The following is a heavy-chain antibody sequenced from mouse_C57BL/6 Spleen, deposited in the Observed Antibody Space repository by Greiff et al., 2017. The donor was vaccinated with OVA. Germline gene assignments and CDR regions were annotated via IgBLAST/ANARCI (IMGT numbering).Heavy chain of an antibody. V-gene: IGHV1-5*01. CDR1: GYTFTSYW. D-gene: IGHD2-2*01. Sequence: DVQLQESGTVLARPGASVKMSCKTSGYTFTSYWMHWVKQRPGQGLEWIGAIYPGNSDTSYNQKFKGKAKLTAVTSASTAYMELSSLTNEDSAVYYCTRSYGYDGAWFAYWGQGTLVTVSA. J-gene: IGHJ3*01. CDR3: TRSYGYDGAWFAY. CDR2: IYPGNSDT.